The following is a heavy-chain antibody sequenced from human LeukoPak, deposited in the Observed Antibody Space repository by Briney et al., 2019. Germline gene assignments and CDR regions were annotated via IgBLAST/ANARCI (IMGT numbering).Heavy chain of an antibody. CDR3: ARDVITIFGVVTT. Sequence: PSETLSLTCTVSGGSISSYYWSWIRQPPGKGLEWIGYIYYSGSTNYNPSLKSRVTISVDTSKNQFSLKLSSVTAADTAVYYCARDVITIFGVVTTWGQGTLVTVSS. J-gene: IGHJ4*02. D-gene: IGHD3-3*01. CDR1: GGSISSYY. CDR2: IYYSGST. V-gene: IGHV4-59*12.